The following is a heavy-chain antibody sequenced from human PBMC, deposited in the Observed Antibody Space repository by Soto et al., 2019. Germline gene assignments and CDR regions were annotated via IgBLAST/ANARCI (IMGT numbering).Heavy chain of an antibody. CDR3: ARMGEGLRVLNYRNNWFDP. CDR1: GGTFSSYA. V-gene: IGHV1-69*12. Sequence: QVQLVQSGAEVKKPGSSVKVSCKASGGTFSSYAISWVRQAPGQGLEWMGGIIPIFGTANYAQKFQGRVTINADESKSTAYMELSRLRSEDTAVYYCARMGEGLRVLNYRNNWFDPWGQGTLVTVSS. CDR2: IIPIFGTA. J-gene: IGHJ5*02. D-gene: IGHD1-7*01.